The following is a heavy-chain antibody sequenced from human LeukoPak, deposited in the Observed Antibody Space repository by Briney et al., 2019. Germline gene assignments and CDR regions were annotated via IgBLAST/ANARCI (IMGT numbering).Heavy chain of an antibody. J-gene: IGHJ3*02. CDR2: FHPEDGET. Sequence: GASVKVSCKVSGYTLTEISMHWVRQAPGKGLEWMGGFHPEDGETIYAQKFQGRVTMTEDTSTDTAYMELSSLRSEDTAVYYCDTYYYDSSGYYRDAFDIWGQGTMVTVSS. CDR3: DTYYYDSSGYYRDAFDI. D-gene: IGHD3-22*01. CDR1: GYTLTEIS. V-gene: IGHV1-24*01.